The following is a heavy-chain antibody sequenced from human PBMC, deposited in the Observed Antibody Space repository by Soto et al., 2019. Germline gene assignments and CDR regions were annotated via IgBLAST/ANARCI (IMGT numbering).Heavy chain of an antibody. CDR2: ISGSGGST. Sequence: HPGGSLRLSCAASGFTFSSYAMSWVRQAPGKGLEWVSAISGSGGSTYYADSVKGRFTISRDNSKNTLYLQMNSLRAEDTAVYYWAREDCGGDCYFVYWGQGTLVTVSS. V-gene: IGHV3-23*01. CDR1: GFTFSSYA. CDR3: AREDCGGDCYFVY. D-gene: IGHD2-21*01. J-gene: IGHJ4*02.